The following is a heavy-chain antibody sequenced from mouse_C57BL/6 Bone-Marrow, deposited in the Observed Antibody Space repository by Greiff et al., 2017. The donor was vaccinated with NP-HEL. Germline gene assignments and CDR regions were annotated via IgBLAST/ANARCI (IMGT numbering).Heavy chain of an antibody. V-gene: IGHV1-72*01. CDR1: GYTFTSYW. Sequence: QVQLQQPGAELVKPGASVKLSCKASGYTFTSYWMHWVKQRPGRGLEWIRRIDPNSGGTKYNEKFKSKATLTVDKPSSTAYMQLSSLTSEDSSVYYCARCTTVVATDCYFDVWGTGTTVTVSS. J-gene: IGHJ1*03. CDR3: ARCTTVVATDCYFDV. D-gene: IGHD1-1*01. CDR2: IDPNSGGT.